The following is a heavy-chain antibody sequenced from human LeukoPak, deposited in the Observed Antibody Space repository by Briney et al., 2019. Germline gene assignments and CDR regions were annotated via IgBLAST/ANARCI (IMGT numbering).Heavy chain of an antibody. V-gene: IGHV4-59*08. CDR3: ARESWGNLDL. D-gene: IGHD3-16*01. CDR1: GGSISSYN. Sequence: SQTLSLTCTVSGGSISSYNWVWIRQPPGKGLEWIGQIHHRGNTNYNPSLKSRVTVSVDTSKNQFSLNLSSVTAADTAVYYCARESWGNLDLWGQGTLVTVSS. J-gene: IGHJ5*02. CDR2: IHHRGNT.